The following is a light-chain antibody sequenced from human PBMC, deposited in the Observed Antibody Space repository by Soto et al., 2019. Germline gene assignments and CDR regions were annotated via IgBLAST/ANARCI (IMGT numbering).Light chain of an antibody. CDR1: QSINSW. CDR2: TAS. Sequence: DIQMTQTPSSVSASVGDRVTMTCRASQSINSWLAWYQQKPGKAPKALILTASRLQSGVPSRFSGSGSGTDFTLTISSLQPGDFATYFCQQANSFPLTFGQGTKLEIK. J-gene: IGKJ2*01. CDR3: QQANSFPLT. V-gene: IGKV1-12*01.